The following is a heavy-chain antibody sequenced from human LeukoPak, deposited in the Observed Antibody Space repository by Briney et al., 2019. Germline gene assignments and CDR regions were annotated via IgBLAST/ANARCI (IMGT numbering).Heavy chain of an antibody. CDR2: ISSSSSTI. J-gene: IGHJ5*02. CDR1: GFTFSSYS. V-gene: IGHV3-48*04. CDR3: ARARQQLPLNWFDP. Sequence: GGSLRLSCAASGFTFSSYSMNWVRQAPGKGLEWVSYISSSSSTIYYADSVKGRFTISRDNAKNSLYLQMNSLRAEDTAVCYCARARQQLPLNWFDPWGQGTLVTVSS. D-gene: IGHD6-13*01.